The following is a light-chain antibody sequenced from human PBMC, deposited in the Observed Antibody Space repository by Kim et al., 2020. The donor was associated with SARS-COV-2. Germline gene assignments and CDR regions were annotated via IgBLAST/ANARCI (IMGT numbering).Light chain of an antibody. J-gene: IGKJ1*01. CDR3: QQRSNWPPLT. CDR2: GAT. V-gene: IGKV3-11*01. CDR1: QSVSTY. Sequence: PGARATLSGRARQSVSTYLAWYQQKPGQAPRPLIYGATDRATGVPARFSGSGSGTDFTLTSSSLEPDECAIYYCQQRSNWPPLTFGQGTKVDIK.